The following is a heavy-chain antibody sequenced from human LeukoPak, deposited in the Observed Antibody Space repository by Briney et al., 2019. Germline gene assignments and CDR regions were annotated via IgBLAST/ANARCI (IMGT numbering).Heavy chain of an antibody. V-gene: IGHV4-4*02. CDR1: GXSISSNNW. CDR3: VRDKGVCSGGSCYSAFDY. Sequence: PSGTLSLTCAVSGXSISSNNWWSWVRQPPGKGLEWIGEIYHSGSTNYNSSLQSRVTISIDKSKNQFSLKLNSVTAADTAVYYCVRDKGVCSGGSCYSAFDYWGQGTLVTVSS. D-gene: IGHD2-15*01. CDR2: IYHSGST. J-gene: IGHJ4*02.